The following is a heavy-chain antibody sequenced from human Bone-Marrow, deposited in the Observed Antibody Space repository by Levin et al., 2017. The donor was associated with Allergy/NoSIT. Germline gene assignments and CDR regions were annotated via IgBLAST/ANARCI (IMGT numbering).Heavy chain of an antibody. D-gene: IGHD3-3*01. CDR3: AKSGVPWSFDFWSGSPSDY. J-gene: IGHJ4*02. CDR1: GFTFSDYA. CDR2: IAHDGYNE. Sequence: GGSLRLSCAASGFTFSDYAMHWVRQAPGKGLEWVAIIAHDGYNEYYADSVKGRFTISRDSSKSTVYLQMDSLRAEDTAIYSCAKSGVPWSFDFWSGSPSDYWGQGTLVTVSS. V-gene: IGHV3-30*18.